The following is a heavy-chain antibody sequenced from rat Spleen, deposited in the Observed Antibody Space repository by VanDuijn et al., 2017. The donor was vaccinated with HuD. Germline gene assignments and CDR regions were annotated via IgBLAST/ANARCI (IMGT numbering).Heavy chain of an antibody. V-gene: IGHV5-19*01. CDR3: ARHRYNSGYVMDA. J-gene: IGHJ4*01. CDR2: ISTSGGSN. CDR1: GFTFSNYG. D-gene: IGHD4-3*01. Sequence: EVQLVESGGGLVQPGRSLKLSCAASGFTFSNYGMHWIRQAPTKGLEWVASISTSGGSNYYRDSVKGRFTISRDNAKSTLYLQMDSLRSEDTATYYCARHRYNSGYVMDAWGQGASVTVSS.